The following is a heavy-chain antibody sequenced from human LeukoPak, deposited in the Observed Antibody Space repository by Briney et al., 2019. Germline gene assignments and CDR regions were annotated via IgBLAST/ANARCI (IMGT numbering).Heavy chain of an antibody. CDR1: GGSISSYY. D-gene: IGHD3-10*01. CDR3: ARQFGDLSSFDY. Sequence: SETLSLTCTVSGGSISSYYWSWIRQPPGKGLEWIGYIDYSGTTNYNPSLKSRVTISLDASKNQFSLKLSAVTAADTAVYYCARQFGDLSSFDYWGQGTLVTVSS. CDR2: IDYSGTT. J-gene: IGHJ4*02. V-gene: IGHV4-59*08.